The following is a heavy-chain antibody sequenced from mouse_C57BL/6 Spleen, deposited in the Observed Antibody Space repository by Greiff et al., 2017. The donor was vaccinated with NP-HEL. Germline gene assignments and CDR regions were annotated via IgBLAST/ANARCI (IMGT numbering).Heavy chain of an antibody. CDR3: ARGGYGNYVGAMDY. D-gene: IGHD2-10*02. V-gene: IGHV2-2*01. CDR1: GFSLTSYG. J-gene: IGHJ4*01. CDR2: IWSGGST. Sequence: VQVVESGPGLVQPSQSLSITCTVSGFSLTSYGVHWVRQSPGKGLEWLGVIWSGGSTDYNAAFISRLSISKDNSKSQVFFKMNSLQADDTAIYYCARGGYGNYVGAMDYWGQGTSVTVSS.